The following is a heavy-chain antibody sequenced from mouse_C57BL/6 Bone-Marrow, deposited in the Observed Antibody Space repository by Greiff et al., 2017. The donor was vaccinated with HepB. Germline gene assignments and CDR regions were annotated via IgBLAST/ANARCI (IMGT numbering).Heavy chain of an antibody. J-gene: IGHJ3*01. D-gene: IGHD2-4*01. CDR2: INYDGSST. Sequence: EVKLEESEGGLVQPGSSMKLSCTASGFTFSDYYMAWVRQVPEKGLEWVANINYDGSSTYYLDSLKSRFIISRDNAKNILYLQMSRLKSEDTATYYCARGSIYYDYDPLFAYWGQGTLVTVSA. V-gene: IGHV5-16*01. CDR1: GFTFSDYY. CDR3: ARGSIYYDYDPLFAY.